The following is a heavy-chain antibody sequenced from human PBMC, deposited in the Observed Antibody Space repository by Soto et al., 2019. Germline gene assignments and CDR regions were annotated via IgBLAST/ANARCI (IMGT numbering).Heavy chain of an antibody. CDR3: ARGSLYCSSTSCTYGMDV. J-gene: IGHJ6*02. CDR1: GFTFSDYG. CDR2: IWFDGSNE. V-gene: IGHV3-33*01. Sequence: QVQLVESGGGVVQPGWSLRLSCAASGFTFSDYGMHWVGQAPGEGLQWVAVIWFDGSNEHYADSVKGRFTLSRDNSKNTLYLQIYSLRAGDTAVYYCARGSLYCSSTSCTYGMDVWGQGTTVTVSS. D-gene: IGHD2-15*01.